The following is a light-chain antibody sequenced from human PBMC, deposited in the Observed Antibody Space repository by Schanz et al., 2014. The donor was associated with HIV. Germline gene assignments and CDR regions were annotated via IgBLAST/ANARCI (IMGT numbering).Light chain of an antibody. CDR2: GAS. CDR3: QLYGSSPLFT. Sequence: EVVLTQSPGTLSLSPGERATLSCRASQTVSNTFLAWYQQKLGQAPRLLIYGASSRAAGIPDRFSGSGSGTDFTLTISRLEPEDFAVYFCQLYGSSPLFTFGPGTKVEI. J-gene: IGKJ3*01. V-gene: IGKV3-20*01. CDR1: QTVSNTF.